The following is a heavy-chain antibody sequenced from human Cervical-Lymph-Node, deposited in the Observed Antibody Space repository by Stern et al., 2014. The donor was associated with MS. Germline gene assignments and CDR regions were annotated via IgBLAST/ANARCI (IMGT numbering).Heavy chain of an antibody. CDR3: ARDPQIGGFFDY. CDR2: IHSLGSP. V-gene: IGHV4-61*02. J-gene: IGHJ4*02. D-gene: IGHD2/OR15-2a*01. Sequence: QLQLQESGPGLVKPSQTLSLTCTVSGGSIGSGAYYWGWIRQPAGKGLEXIGRIHSLGSPTYSPSIKSRVTISVDTSKTQFFLKMPSVTAADTAVYYCARDPQIGGFFDYWGQGALVTVSS. CDR1: GGSIGSGAYY.